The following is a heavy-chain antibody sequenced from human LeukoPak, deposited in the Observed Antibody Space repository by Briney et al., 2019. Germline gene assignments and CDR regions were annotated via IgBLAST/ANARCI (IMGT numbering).Heavy chain of an antibody. CDR2: IYTSGST. Sequence: SETLSLTCTVSGGSISSYYWSWIRQPAGKGLEWIGRIYTSGSTNYNPSLKSRVTISVDKSKNQFSLKLSSVTAADTAVYYCARERVGATDRDAFDIWGQGTMVTVSS. CDR1: GGSISSYY. D-gene: IGHD1-26*01. CDR3: ARERVGATDRDAFDI. V-gene: IGHV4-4*07. J-gene: IGHJ3*02.